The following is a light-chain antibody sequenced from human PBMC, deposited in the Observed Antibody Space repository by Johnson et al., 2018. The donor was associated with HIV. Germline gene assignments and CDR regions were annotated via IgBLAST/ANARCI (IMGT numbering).Light chain of an antibody. CDR3: GTWDSSLSAARV. CDR2: DNN. V-gene: IGLV1-51*01. Sequence: QPVLTQPPSVSAAPGQKVTISCSGSSSNIGNNYVSWYQQLPGTAPKLLIYDNNKRPSGIPARFSGSKSGTSATLGITGLQTGDEADYYCGTWDSSLSAARVFGPGTKVTVL. J-gene: IGLJ1*01. CDR1: SSNIGNNY.